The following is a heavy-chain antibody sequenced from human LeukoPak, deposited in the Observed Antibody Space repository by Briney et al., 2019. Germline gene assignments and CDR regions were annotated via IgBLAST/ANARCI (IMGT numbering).Heavy chain of an antibody. CDR2: ISGSGGST. V-gene: IGHV3-23*01. D-gene: IGHD3-9*01. J-gene: IGHJ4*02. CDR1: GFTFSSYA. CDR3: AKNPPRIRYFDWPKDY. Sequence: GESLKISCAASGFTFSSYAMSWVRQAPGKGLEWVSAISGSGGSTYYADSVKGRFTISKDNSKNTLYLQMNRLRGEDTAVYYCAKNPPRIRYFDWPKDYWGQGTLVTVSS.